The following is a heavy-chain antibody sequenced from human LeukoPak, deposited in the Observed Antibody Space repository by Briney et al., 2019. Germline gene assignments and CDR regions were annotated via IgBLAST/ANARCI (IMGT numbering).Heavy chain of an antibody. CDR3: ARSQNYYGSGDY. Sequence: SETLSLTCIVPGDSFSNGNYYWSWLRQPPGKALEWIGYIYYTGSTYYNPSLEGRVTISVDTSRNHFSVKLNSVTAADTAVYYCARSQNYYGSGDYWSQGTLVTVSS. CDR2: IYYTGST. J-gene: IGHJ4*02. CDR1: GDSFSNGNYY. D-gene: IGHD3-10*01. V-gene: IGHV4-61*03.